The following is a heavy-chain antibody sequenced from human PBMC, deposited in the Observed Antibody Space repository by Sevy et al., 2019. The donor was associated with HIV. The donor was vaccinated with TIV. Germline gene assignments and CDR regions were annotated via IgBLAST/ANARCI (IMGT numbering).Heavy chain of an antibody. CDR2: ISDSSTTI. D-gene: IGHD6-25*01. CDR1: GFTFSSYS. J-gene: IGHJ6*02. V-gene: IGHV3-48*01. CDR3: ARGLAALPGYYYGMDV. Sequence: GGSLRLSCAASGFTFSSYSMNWVRQAPGKGLEWVSYISDSSTTIYYADSVKGRFTISRDNAKNSLYLQKNSRRAEDTAVYYCARGLAALPGYYYGMDVWGQGTTVTVSS.